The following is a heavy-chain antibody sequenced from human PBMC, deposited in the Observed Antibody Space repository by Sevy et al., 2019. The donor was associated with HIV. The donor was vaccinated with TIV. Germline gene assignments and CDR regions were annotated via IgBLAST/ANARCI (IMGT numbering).Heavy chain of an antibody. CDR2: IKQDGSEK. D-gene: IGHD6-13*01. CDR1: GFTFRTYW. CDR3: ARVGRDPHSSSWYVVEYYHYGMDV. V-gene: IGHV3-7*01. J-gene: IGHJ6*02. Sequence: GGSLRLSCAASGFTFRTYWMSWVRQAPGKGLEWVANIKQDGSEKYYVDSVKGRFTMSRDNAKKSLFLQMNSLRAEDTAVYYCARVGRDPHSSSWYVVEYYHYGMDVWGQGTTVTVSS.